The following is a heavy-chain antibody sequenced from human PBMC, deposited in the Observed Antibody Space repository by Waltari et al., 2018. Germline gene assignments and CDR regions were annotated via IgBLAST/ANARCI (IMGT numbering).Heavy chain of an antibody. CDR2: TYPSGST. J-gene: IGHJ6*03. D-gene: IGHD2-15*01. CDR1: GYSISSGYY. Sequence: QVQLQESGPGLVKPSETLSLTCAVSGYSISSGYYWGWIRQPPGKGLEWIGSTYPSGSTDYNPSLRSRVTISVEACKNQFSLKLSSGTAADTAVYYWAKHVAEAYYMDVWGKGTTVTVSS. CDR3: AKHVAEAYYMDV. V-gene: IGHV4-38-2*01.